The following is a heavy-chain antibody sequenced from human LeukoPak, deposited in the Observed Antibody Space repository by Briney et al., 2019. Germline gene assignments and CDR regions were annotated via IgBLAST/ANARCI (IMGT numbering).Heavy chain of an antibody. V-gene: IGHV4-30-4*07. J-gene: IGHJ5*02. Sequence: SETLSLTCAVSGGSVSSGGYSWSWIRQTPGKGLEWIAYIHDSGSTYNNPSLKSRISISIDTSKNQFSLKLNSVTAADTAVYYCARVVAAAGNNWFDPWGQGTLVTVSS. CDR1: GGSVSSGGYS. CDR2: IHDSGST. CDR3: ARVVAAAGNNWFDP. D-gene: IGHD6-13*01.